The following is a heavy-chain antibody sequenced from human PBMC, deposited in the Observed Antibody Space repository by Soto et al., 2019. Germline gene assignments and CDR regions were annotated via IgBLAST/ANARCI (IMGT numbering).Heavy chain of an antibody. CDR3: ARPLIGTHTLAFDY. Sequence: ASVKVSCKASGYTLTTYHMHWLRLAPGQGLEWIGIINPSGDTTTYAQKYQGRVTITRDTSTNTLFMELSSLKYEDTALYCCARPLIGTHTLAFDYWGQGTLDTVSS. V-gene: IGHV1-46*01. CDR1: GYTLTTYH. J-gene: IGHJ4*02. D-gene: IGHD2-15*01. CDR2: INPSGDTT.